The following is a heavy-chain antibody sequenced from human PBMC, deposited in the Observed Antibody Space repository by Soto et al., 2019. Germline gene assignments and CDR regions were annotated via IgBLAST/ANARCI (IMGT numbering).Heavy chain of an antibody. CDR3: ARWIRGTTDY. D-gene: IGHD3-10*01. CDR2: ISPAGSGK. Sequence: DVQLVASGGGLVQPGGSLTLPCAVSGFTFSNHWMGWVRQTPRKGLEWVANISPAGSGKYYVDSLKGRFSISRDNAKDALYLHMSSLGVEDTGIYHCARWIRGTTDYWGQGTLVTVSS. J-gene: IGHJ4*02. CDR1: GFTFSNHW. V-gene: IGHV3-7*04.